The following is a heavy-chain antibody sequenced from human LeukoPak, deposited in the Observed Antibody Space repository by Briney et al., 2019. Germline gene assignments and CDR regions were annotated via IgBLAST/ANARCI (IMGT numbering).Heavy chain of an antibody. V-gene: IGHV3-20*01. J-gene: IGHJ4*02. D-gene: IGHD3-10*01. CDR2: VNWNGGST. CDR1: GFTFDDHG. CDR3: ARGPHYYGSGSEDKPLDY. Sequence: GGSLRLSCAASGFTFDDHGMSWVRQAPGKGLEWVSGVNWNGGSTGYGDSVKGRFTISRDNAKNSLYLQMNSLRAEDTAVYHCARGPHYYGSGSEDKPLDYWGQGTLVTVSS.